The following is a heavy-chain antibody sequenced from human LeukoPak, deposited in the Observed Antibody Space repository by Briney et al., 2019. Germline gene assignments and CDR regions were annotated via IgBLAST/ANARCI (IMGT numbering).Heavy chain of an antibody. D-gene: IGHD5-12*01. CDR2: INIGVSDT. J-gene: IGHJ4*02. CDR1: GFTFSSYW. CDR3: ARRPLIVATLDY. Sequence: PGGSLRLSCAASGFTFSSYWIHWVRQAPGKGLMWVSRINIGVSDTLYADSVKGRFTISRDNAKNTLYLQMNSLRAEDTAVYYCARRPLIVATLDYWGQGTLVTVSS. V-gene: IGHV3-74*01.